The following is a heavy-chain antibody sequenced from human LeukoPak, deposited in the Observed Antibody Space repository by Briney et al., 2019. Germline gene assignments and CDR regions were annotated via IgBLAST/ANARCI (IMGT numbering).Heavy chain of an antibody. V-gene: IGHV3-43D*03. D-gene: IGHD6-13*01. CDR2: ISWDGGNT. CDR1: GFTFDDYA. CDR3: AKPIAAAINNWFDP. J-gene: IGHJ5*02. Sequence: PGGSLRLSCAASGFTFDDYAMHWVRQAPGKGLEWVSLISWDGGNTYYADSVKGRFTISRDNSKNTLYLQMNSLRAEDTAVYYCAKPIAAAINNWFDPWGQGTLVTVSS.